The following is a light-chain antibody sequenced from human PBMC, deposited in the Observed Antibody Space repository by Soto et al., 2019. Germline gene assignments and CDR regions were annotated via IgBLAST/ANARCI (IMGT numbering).Light chain of an antibody. J-gene: IGKJ4*01. CDR2: WAS. V-gene: IGKV4-1*01. Sequence: DIVMTQSPDSLAVSLGERATINCKSSQSVLYSSNNKTYLAWYQQKPGQPPKLLIYWASTRESGVPDRFSGSGSGTDFTLTISSLQAEDVEVYYCQQYYSTPLTFGGGTKVEIK. CDR1: QSVLYSSNNKTY. CDR3: QQYYSTPLT.